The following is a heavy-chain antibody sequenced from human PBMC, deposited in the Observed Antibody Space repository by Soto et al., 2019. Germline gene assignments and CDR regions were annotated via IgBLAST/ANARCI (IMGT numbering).Heavy chain of an antibody. J-gene: IGHJ4*02. CDR1: GFTFSSYA. V-gene: IGHV3-23*01. CDR2: VSGGGSST. CDR3: ARGSGGFRPYYFDY. D-gene: IGHD2-15*01. Sequence: VQLLESGGGLVQPGGSLRLSCAASGFTFSSYAMSRVRQAPGKGLEWVSAVSGGGSSTYYADAVKGRFTISRDNSKSTLYLQMNSLSAEDTTVYYCARGSGGFRPYYFDYWGQGTLVTVSS.